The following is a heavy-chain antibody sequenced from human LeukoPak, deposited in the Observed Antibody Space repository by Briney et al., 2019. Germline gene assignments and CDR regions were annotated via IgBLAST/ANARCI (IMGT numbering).Heavy chain of an antibody. CDR3: ARYGSGSYYNDPFDY. Sequence: GGSLRLSCAASGLTFSGYWMSWVRQAPGKGLEWVANIKQDGSDKYYVDSVKGRFTISRDNAKNSLYLQMNSLRAEDTAVYYCARYGSGSYYNDPFDYWGQGALVTVSS. CDR2: IKQDGSDK. V-gene: IGHV3-7*05. J-gene: IGHJ4*02. D-gene: IGHD3-10*01. CDR1: GLTFSGYW.